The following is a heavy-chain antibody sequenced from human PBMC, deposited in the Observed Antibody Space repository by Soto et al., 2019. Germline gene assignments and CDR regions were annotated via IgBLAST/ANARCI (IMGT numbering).Heavy chain of an antibody. CDR3: AREGKQGGFDY. D-gene: IGHD3-16*01. Sequence: NPSETLSLTCTVSGGSITSYYWSWIRQPPGKRLESIGYIHYSGSTNYNPSLKSRVTISVDTSKNQFSLNLSSVTAADAAVYYCAREGKQGGFDYWGQGTLVTVSS. J-gene: IGHJ4*02. CDR1: GGSITSYY. CDR2: IHYSGST. V-gene: IGHV4-59*01.